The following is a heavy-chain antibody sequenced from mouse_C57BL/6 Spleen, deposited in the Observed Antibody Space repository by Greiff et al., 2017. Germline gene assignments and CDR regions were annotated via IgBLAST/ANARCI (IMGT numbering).Heavy chain of an antibody. J-gene: IGHJ2*01. CDR1: GFTFSDYY. V-gene: IGHV5-16*01. D-gene: IGHD2-2*01. CDR2: INYDGSST. Sequence: EVHLVESEGGLVQPGSSMKLSCTASGFTFSDYYMAWVRQVPEKGLEWVANINYDGSSTYYLDSLKSRFIISRDNTKNILYLQVSSLKSEDTATYYCARVTMVTDFDYWGQGTPLTVSS. CDR3: ARVTMVTDFDY.